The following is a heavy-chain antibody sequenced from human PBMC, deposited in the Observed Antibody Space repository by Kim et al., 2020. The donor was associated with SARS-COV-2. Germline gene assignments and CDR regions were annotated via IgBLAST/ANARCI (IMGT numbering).Heavy chain of an antibody. V-gene: IGHV3-30*04. J-gene: IGHJ6*02. CDR2: ISYDGSNK. CDR3: AREEASSSWDLMTYYYYYGMDV. CDR1: GFTFSSYA. Sequence: GGSLRLSCAASGFTFSSYAMHWVRQAPGKGLEWVAVISYDGSNKYYADSVKGRFTISRDNSKNTLYLQMNSLRAEDTAVYYCAREEASSSWDLMTYYYYYGMDVWGQGTTVTVSS. D-gene: IGHD6-13*01.